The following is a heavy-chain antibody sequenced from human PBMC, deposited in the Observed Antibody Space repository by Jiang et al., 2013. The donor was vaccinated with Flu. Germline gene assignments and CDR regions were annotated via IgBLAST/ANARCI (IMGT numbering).Heavy chain of an antibody. D-gene: IGHD2/OR15-2a*01. J-gene: IGHJ5*02. CDR1: GYTFTGYY. Sequence: GAEVKKPGASVKVSCKASGYTFTGYYMHWVRQAPGQGLEWMGWINPNSGGTNYAQKFQGRVTMTRDTSISTAYMELSRLRSDDTAVYYCARDGKYSWSDGNWFDPWGQGTLVTVSS. CDR2: INPNSGGT. CDR3: ARDGKYSWSDGNWFDP. V-gene: IGHV1-2*02.